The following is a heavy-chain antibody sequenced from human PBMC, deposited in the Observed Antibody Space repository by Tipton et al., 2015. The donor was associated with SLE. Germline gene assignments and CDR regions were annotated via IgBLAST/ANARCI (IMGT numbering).Heavy chain of an antibody. J-gene: IGHJ6*02. CDR2: IGTVGDT. V-gene: IGHV3-13*01. Sequence: SLRLSCAASGFTFSSYDMHWVRQATGKGLEWVSAIGTVGDTYYPGSVKGRFTISRENAKNSLYLQMNSLRAGDTAVYYCARGGATRVYYYGMDVWGQGTTVTVSS. CDR3: ARGGATRVYYYGMDV. D-gene: IGHD1-26*01. CDR1: GFTFSSYD.